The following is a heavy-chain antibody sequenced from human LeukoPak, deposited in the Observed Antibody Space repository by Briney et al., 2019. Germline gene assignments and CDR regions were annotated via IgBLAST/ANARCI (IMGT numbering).Heavy chain of an antibody. V-gene: IGHV3-9*01. CDR3: LTILETTIDAFDI. J-gene: IGHJ3*02. D-gene: IGHD1-26*01. CDR1: GFTFDDYA. CDR2: ISWNSGSI. Sequence: GGSLRLSCAASGFTFDDYAMHWVRQAPGKGLEWGSGISWNSGSIGYADSVKGRFTISRDNAKNSLYLQMNSLRAEDTAVYYCLTILETTIDAFDIWGQGAMVTVSS.